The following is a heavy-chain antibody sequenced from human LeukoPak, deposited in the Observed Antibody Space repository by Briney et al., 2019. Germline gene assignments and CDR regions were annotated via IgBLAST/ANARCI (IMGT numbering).Heavy chain of an antibody. Sequence: ASVKVSCKASRYTFTSYDINWVRQATGQGLEWIGWMNPNSGNTGYAQKFQGRVAMTRNTSISTAYMELSSLRSEDTAVYYCARGYGYSYGYWGQGTLVTVSS. CDR1: RYTFTSYD. CDR2: MNPNSGNT. D-gene: IGHD5-18*01. CDR3: ARGYGYSYGY. V-gene: IGHV1-8*01. J-gene: IGHJ4*02.